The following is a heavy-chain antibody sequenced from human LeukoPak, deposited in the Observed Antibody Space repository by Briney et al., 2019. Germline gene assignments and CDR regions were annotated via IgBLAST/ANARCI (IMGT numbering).Heavy chain of an antibody. CDR2: INPSGGST. CDR1: GYTFTSYG. V-gene: IGHV1-46*01. D-gene: IGHD6-6*01. CDR3: ASCIAARRGFDY. J-gene: IGHJ4*02. Sequence: ASVKVSCKASGYTFTSYGISWVRQAPGQGLEWMGIINPSGGSTSYAQKFQGRVTMTRDTSTSTVYMELSSLRSEDTAVYYCASCIAARRGFDYWGQGTLVTVSS.